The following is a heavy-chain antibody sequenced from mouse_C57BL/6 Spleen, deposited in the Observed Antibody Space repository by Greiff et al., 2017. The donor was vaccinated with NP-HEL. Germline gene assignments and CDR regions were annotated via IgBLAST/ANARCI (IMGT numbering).Heavy chain of an antibody. CDR1: GFTFSSYA. CDR2: ISDGGSYT. D-gene: IGHD2-1*01. J-gene: IGHJ1*03. V-gene: IGHV5-4*01. Sequence: EVQRVESGGGLVKPGGSLKLSCAASGFTFSSYAMSWVRQTPEKRLEWVATISDGGSYTYYPDNVKGRFTISRDNAKNNLYLQMSHLKSEDTAMYYCARDLVYYGNYEGYFDVWGTGITVTVSS. CDR3: ARDLVYYGNYEGYFDV.